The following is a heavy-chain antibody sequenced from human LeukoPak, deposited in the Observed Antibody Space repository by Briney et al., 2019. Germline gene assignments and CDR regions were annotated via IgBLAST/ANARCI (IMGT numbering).Heavy chain of an antibody. D-gene: IGHD4-17*01. CDR2: ISYDGSNK. CDR3: AILTTVTTHGAFDI. Sequence: PGGSLRPSCAASGFTFSSYGMHWVRQAPGKGLEWVAVISYDGSNKYYADSVKGRFTISRDNSKNTLYLQMNSLRAEDTAVYYCAILTTVTTHGAFDIWGQGTMVTVSS. CDR1: GFTFSSYG. J-gene: IGHJ3*02. V-gene: IGHV3-30*03.